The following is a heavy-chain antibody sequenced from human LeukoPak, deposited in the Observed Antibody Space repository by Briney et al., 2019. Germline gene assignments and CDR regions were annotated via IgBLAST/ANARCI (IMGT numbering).Heavy chain of an antibody. CDR2: VYHSGTT. CDR3: ARARGRNCCLLEY. V-gene: IGHV4-59*01. CDR1: GDSITSSY. Sequence: SSETLSLTCAVSGDSITSSYWNWVRQSPEKGLVWIGFVYHSGTTSYNPSLKSRVSMSLDTSQNHFSLRLTSVTAADMATYYCARARGRNCCLLEYWGQGLPVTVSS. J-gene: IGHJ4*02. D-gene: IGHD1-14*01.